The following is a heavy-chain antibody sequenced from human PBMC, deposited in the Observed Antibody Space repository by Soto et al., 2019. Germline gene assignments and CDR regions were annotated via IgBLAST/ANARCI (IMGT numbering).Heavy chain of an antibody. J-gene: IGHJ5*02. CDR1: GGSIRTYY. Sequence: QVQLQESGPGLVKPSETLSLTCSVSGGSIRTYYWSWIRQPPGKGLEWIGYIYSSGSTNYNPSLQSRVTMSVDTSKNQFSLKVISVTAADTAVYYCARAGENILSSWYWFDPWGQGTLVTVSS. V-gene: IGHV4-59*01. CDR3: ARAGENILSSWYWFDP. D-gene: IGHD6-13*01. CDR2: IYSSGST.